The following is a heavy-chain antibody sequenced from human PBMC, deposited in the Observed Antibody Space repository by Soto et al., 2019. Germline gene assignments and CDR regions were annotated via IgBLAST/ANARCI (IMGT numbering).Heavy chain of an antibody. CDR1: GGSISSGDYY. V-gene: IGHV4-30-4*01. Sequence: QVQLQESGPGLVKPSQTLSLTCTVSGGSISSGDYYWSWIRQPPGKGLEWIGYIYYSGSTYYNPSLKSPVTISVDTSKNQFARKLSSVTAADTAVYYWARGWTTVTTFGYWGQGTLVTVSS. CDR3: ARGWTTVTTFGY. J-gene: IGHJ4*02. D-gene: IGHD4-17*01. CDR2: IYYSGST.